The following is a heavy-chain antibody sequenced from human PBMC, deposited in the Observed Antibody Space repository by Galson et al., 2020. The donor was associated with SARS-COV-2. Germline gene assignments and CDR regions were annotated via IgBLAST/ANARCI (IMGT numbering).Heavy chain of an antibody. V-gene: IGHV3-30-3*01. CDR3: ATGSGSYHTPFDY. CDR1: GFTFSSYA. CDR2: ISYDGSNK. Sequence: AGGSLRLSCAASGFTFSSYAMHWVRQAPGKGLEWVAVISYDGSNKYYADSVKGRFTISRDNSKNTLYLQMNSLRAEDTAVYYCATGSGSYHTPFDYWGQGTLVTVSS. D-gene: IGHD3-10*01. J-gene: IGHJ4*02.